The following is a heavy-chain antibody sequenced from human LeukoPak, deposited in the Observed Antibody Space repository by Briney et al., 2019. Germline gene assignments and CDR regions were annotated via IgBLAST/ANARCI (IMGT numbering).Heavy chain of an antibody. Sequence: GGSLRLSCAASGFTFSSYEMNWVRQAPGKGLEWVSYISSSGSTIYYADSVKGRFTISRDNAKNSLYLQMNSLRAEDTAVYYCARDQTGPGRYYYYGMDVWGQGTTVTVSS. CDR1: GFTFSSYE. J-gene: IGHJ6*02. D-gene: IGHD3-9*01. V-gene: IGHV3-48*03. CDR3: ARDQTGPGRYYYYGMDV. CDR2: ISSSGSTI.